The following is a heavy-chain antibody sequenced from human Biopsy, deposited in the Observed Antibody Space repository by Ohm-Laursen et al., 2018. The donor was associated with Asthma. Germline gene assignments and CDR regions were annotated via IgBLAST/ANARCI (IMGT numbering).Heavy chain of an antibody. D-gene: IGHD2-21*02. V-gene: IGHV3-30*03. J-gene: IGHJ4*02. CDR1: GFTFSSYG. CDR2: ISNDGSSK. Sequence: SLRLSCTAPGFTFSSYGMHWVRQAPGKGLEWVALISNDGSSKYYADSVKGRFTISRDISKNTLYLQMNSLRAEDAAVYYCARSDCGSGGYCYIPFYFWGQGTLVTVSS. CDR3: ARSDCGSGGYCYIPFYF.